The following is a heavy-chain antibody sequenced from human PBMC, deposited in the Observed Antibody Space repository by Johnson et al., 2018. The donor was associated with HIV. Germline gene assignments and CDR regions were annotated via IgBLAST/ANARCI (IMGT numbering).Heavy chain of an antibody. CDR1: GFTFSSYW. J-gene: IGHJ3*02. V-gene: IGHV3-7*01. Sequence: VQLVESGGGLVKPGGSLRLSCAASGFTFSSYWMSWVRQAPGKGLEWVANIKLDGSEKYYVDSVRGRFTISRDNAKNSLYLQMDSLRAEDTAVYYCTTGLMSAFDMWGQGTMVTVSS. D-gene: IGHD3-16*01. CDR3: TTGLMSAFDM. CDR2: IKLDGSEK.